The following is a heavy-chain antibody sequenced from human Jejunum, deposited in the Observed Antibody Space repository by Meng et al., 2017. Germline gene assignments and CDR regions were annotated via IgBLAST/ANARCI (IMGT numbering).Heavy chain of an antibody. CDR2: IRSKTNNYAT. V-gene: IGHV3-73*01. CDR3: TRTFPYDSSVYYYDAFDI. D-gene: IGHD3-22*01. Sequence: GGSLRLSCAASGFTFSGSTIHWVRQASGKGLEWVGRIRSKTNNYATAFGASVKGRFSISRDDSENTAYLQMNSLKTEDTALYYCTRTFPYDSSVYYYDAFDIWGQGTMVTVSS. J-gene: IGHJ3*02. CDR1: GFTFSGST.